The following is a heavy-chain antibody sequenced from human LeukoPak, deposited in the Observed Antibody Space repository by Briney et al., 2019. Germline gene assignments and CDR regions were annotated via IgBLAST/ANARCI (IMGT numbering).Heavy chain of an antibody. J-gene: IGHJ4*02. V-gene: IGHV3-21*01. CDR3: ARGGSSGLYFGFY. D-gene: IGHD6-19*01. CDR1: GFSFSTYS. Sequence: GGSLRLFCAASGFSFSTYSMSWVRQAPGKGLEWVSSISSNSGSIYQADSVKGRFTISRDNAKNSLYLQMNSLRAEDTAVYYCARGGSSGLYFGFYWGQGTLVTVSS. CDR2: ISSNSGSI.